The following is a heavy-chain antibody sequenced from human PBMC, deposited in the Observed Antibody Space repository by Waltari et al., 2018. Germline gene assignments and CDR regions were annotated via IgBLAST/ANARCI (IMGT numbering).Heavy chain of an antibody. D-gene: IGHD6-19*01. CDR2: IYYSGST. CDR1: GGSISSSSYY. V-gene: IGHV4-39*07. Sequence: QLQLQESGPGLVKPSETLSLTCTVSGGSISSSSYYWGWIRQPPGKGLEWIGSIYYSGSTYYNPALKSRVTRSVDTSKSQFSLKLSSVTAADTAVYYCARGHNSGWYGGNAFDIWGQGTMVTVSS. CDR3: ARGHNSGWYGGNAFDI. J-gene: IGHJ3*02.